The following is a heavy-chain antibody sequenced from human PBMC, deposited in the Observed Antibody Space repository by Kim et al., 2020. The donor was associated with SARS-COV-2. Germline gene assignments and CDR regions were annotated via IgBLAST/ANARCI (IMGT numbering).Heavy chain of an antibody. Sequence: SETLSLTCTVSGGSISSSSYYWGWIRQPPGKGLEWIGSIYYSGSTYYNPSLKSRVTISVDTSKNQFSLKLSSVTAADTAVYYCARHHTMIVVPKRPGGGMDVWGQGTTVTVSS. CDR2: IYYSGST. V-gene: IGHV4-39*01. J-gene: IGHJ6*02. CDR3: ARHHTMIVVPKRPGGGMDV. CDR1: GGSISSSSYY. D-gene: IGHD3-22*01.